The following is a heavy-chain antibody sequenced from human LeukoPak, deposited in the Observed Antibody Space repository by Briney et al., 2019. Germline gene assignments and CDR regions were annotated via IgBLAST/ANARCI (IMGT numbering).Heavy chain of an antibody. CDR1: RFSISGYW. Sequence: RGSLRLSCAASRFSISGYWMHWVSQAEGEGLVWVSRMNSGGTTINYADSVKGRFTISRDNVDNTLHLQMNSLRVEDTAVYYCIREVQVRASASLGLWGQGTLVTVSS. J-gene: IGHJ4*01. CDR2: MNSGGTTI. V-gene: IGHV3-74*01. CDR3: IREVQVRASASLGL. D-gene: IGHD3-16*01.